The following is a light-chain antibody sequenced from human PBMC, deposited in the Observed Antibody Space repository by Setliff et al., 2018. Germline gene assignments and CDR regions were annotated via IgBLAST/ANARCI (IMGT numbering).Light chain of an antibody. CDR3: SSYTSSSTPYV. CDR2: EVS. Sequence: ALTQPASVSGSPGQSITISCTGTSSDVGGYNYVSWYQQHPGKAPKLMIYEVSNRPSGVSNRFSGSKSGNTASLTISGLQAEDEADYYCSSYTSSSTPYVFGTGTKVTVL. J-gene: IGLJ1*01. V-gene: IGLV2-14*01. CDR1: SSDVGGYNY.